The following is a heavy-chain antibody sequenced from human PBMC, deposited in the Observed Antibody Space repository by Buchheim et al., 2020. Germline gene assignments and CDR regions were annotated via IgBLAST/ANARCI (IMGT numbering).Heavy chain of an antibody. CDR2: SKSKTDGGTA. CDR3: ATDRMDV. J-gene: IGHJ6*02. V-gene: IGHV3-15*01. CDR1: TFINPW. Sequence: EVQPVESGGGLVKPGGSLRLLRAASTFINPWWLSRVRQAPGKGVEWVGRSKSKTDGGTADYAAPAKGRFTIPRDVSKDTLDLQVNSLKTEDTAVYYCATDRMDVWGQGTT.